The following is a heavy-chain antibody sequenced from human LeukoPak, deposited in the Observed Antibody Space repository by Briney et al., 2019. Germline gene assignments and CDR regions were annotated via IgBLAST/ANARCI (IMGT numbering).Heavy chain of an antibody. V-gene: IGHV1-18*01. CDR2: ISDYNGNT. J-gene: IGHJ5*02. CDR1: GYTFTSYG. CDR3: ARDLYRDSLPVSWFDP. D-gene: IGHD4-11*01. Sequence: ASVKVSCKASGYTFTSYGISWVRRAPGQGLEWMGWISDYNGNTNYAQKLQGRVTMTTDTSTSTAYMELRSLRSDDTAVYYCARDLYRDSLPVSWFDPWGQGTLVTVSS.